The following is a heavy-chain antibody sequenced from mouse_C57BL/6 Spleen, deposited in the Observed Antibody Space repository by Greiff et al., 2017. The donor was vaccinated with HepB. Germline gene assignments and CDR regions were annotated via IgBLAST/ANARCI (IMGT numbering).Heavy chain of an antibody. CDR1: GFTFSDYG. D-gene: IGHD1-1*01. CDR2: ISSGSSTI. Sequence: EVQGVESGGGLVKPGGSLKLSCAASGFTFSDYGMHWVRQAPEKGLEWVAYISSGSSTIYYADTVKGRFTISRDNAKNTLFLQMTSLRSEDTAMYYCARPHYYGSSYEYYFDYWGQGTTLTVSS. CDR3: ARPHYYGSSYEYYFDY. J-gene: IGHJ2*01. V-gene: IGHV5-17*01.